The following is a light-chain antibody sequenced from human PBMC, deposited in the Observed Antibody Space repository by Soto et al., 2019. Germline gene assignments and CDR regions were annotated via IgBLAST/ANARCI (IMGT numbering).Light chain of an antibody. CDR1: SNNIGGYNY. V-gene: IGLV2-14*01. CDR2: EVN. J-gene: IGLJ2*01. CDR3: SSYTSIATL. Sequence: QSALTQPASVSGSPGQSITIPCTGSSNNIGGYNYVSWYQQHPGKAPKLLIYEVNFRASGVSNRFSGSKSGDTASLTISGLQAEDEADYYCSSYTSIATLFGGGTKLTVL.